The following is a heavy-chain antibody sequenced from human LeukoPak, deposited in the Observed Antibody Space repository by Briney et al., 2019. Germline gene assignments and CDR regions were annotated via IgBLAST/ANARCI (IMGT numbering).Heavy chain of an antibody. CDR1: GFTFDDYA. J-gene: IGHJ4*02. D-gene: IGHD6-13*01. CDR2: ISWNDNNI. CDR3: AKDNVGYTSSFFDY. Sequence: GGSLRLSCAASGFTFDDYAMHWVRQAPGKGLEWVSGISWNDNNIAYADSVKGRFTISRDNARNSLYLQMNSLRPEDTALYYCAKDNVGYTSSFFDYWGQGTLVTVSS. V-gene: IGHV3-9*01.